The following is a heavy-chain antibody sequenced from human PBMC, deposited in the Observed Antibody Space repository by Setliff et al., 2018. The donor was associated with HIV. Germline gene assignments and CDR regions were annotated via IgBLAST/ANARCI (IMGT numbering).Heavy chain of an antibody. V-gene: IGHV3-7*01. CDR3: ARDRIESALNY. J-gene: IGHJ4*02. Sequence: PGGSLRLSCAASGFTVSRNYMSWVRQAPGKGLEWVANIKEDGSETYYVDSVEGRFTISRDNAKNSLYLQMNSLRAEDTAVYYCARDRIESALNYWGQGTLVTVSS. CDR2: IKEDGSET. D-gene: IGHD3-16*01. CDR1: GFTVSRNY.